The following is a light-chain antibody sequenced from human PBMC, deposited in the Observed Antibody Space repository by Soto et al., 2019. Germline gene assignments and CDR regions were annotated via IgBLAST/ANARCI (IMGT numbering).Light chain of an antibody. CDR1: QSISTN. CDR3: QQRNYWPIT. CDR2: GAS. V-gene: IGKV3D-15*01. Sequence: EMVMTQSPDTLSVSPGERVTFSCRASQSISTNLAWYQQKPGQAPRLLIYGASNMATGIPARFSGSGSGTDFTLTINSLEPEDFAVYYCQQRNYWPITFGQGTRLEIK. J-gene: IGKJ5*01.